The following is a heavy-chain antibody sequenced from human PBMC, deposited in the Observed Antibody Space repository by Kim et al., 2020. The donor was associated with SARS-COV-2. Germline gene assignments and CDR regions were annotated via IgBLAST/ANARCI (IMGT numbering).Heavy chain of an antibody. CDR3: AKDRHGSGGTAMFRGGDDY. D-gene: IGHD5-18*01. J-gene: IGHJ4*02. Sequence: GGSLRLSCAASGFTFSSYAMSWVRQAPGKGLEWVSAISGSGGSTYYADSVKGRFTISRDNSKNTLYLQMNSLRAEDTAVYYCAKDRHGSGGTAMFRGGDDYWGQGTPISVSS. CDR1: GFTFSSYA. V-gene: IGHV3-23*01. CDR2: ISGSGGST.